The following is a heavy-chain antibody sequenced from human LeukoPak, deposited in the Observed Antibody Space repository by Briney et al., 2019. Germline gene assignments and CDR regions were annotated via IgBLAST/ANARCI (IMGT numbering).Heavy chain of an antibody. CDR3: AKDPMPQTRGSGSYYNYLDY. V-gene: IGHV3-7*01. CDR2: IKQDGSEK. CDR1: GFTFSSYW. D-gene: IGHD3-10*01. Sequence: PGGSLRLSCAASGFTFSSYWMSWVRQAPGKGLEWVANIKQDGSEKYYVDSVKGRFTISRDSAKNSLYLQMNSLRAEDTAVYYCAKDPMPQTRGSGSYYNYLDYWGQGTLVTVSS. J-gene: IGHJ4*02.